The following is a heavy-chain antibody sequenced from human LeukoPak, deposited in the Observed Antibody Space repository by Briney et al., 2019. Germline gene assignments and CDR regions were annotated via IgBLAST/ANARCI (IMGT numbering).Heavy chain of an antibody. CDR3: GRYIWGSYPTFEDY. V-gene: IGHV4-34*01. Sequence: PSETLSLTXAVYGGSVSGYYWSWIRQPPEKGMGWNGEIKHSGSTNYNPSFKRRVTISVNTPKHQFSLKLNSVTAADRAENYCGRYIWGSYPTFEDYWGPGALGAVSS. J-gene: IGHJ4*01. CDR2: IKHSGST. D-gene: IGHD3-16*02. CDR1: GGSVSGYY.